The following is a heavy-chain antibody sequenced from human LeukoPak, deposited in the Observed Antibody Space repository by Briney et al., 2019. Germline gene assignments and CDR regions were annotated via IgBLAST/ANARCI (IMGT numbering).Heavy chain of an antibody. V-gene: IGHV3-11*05. CDR3: ARGLGSFDWLWEH. D-gene: IGHD3-9*01. J-gene: IGHJ4*02. CDR1: GFTFSDYY. CDR2: ISWXSSYT. Sequence: PGGSLRLSCAASGFTFSDYYXXXXXXAPGXXLXXXXXISWXSSYTSYAXFVKGRXTVXRXXAQKSLYLQMDSLRAEDTAVYYCARGLGSFDWLWEHWGPGTLVTVSS.